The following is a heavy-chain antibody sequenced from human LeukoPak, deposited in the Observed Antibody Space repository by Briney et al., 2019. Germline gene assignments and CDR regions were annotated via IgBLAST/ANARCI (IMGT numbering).Heavy chain of an antibody. CDR2: LSGSGDIT. CDR1: GYTFTSYG. V-gene: IGHV3-23*01. J-gene: IGHJ4*02. CDR3: AKVPGSYYFDY. D-gene: IGHD3-10*01. Sequence: SCKASGYTFTSYGISWVRQAPGKGLEWVSTLSGSGDITYYADSVKGRFTISRDNSKNTLYLQMNSLRSEDTAIYYCAKVPGSYYFDYWGQGTLVTVSS.